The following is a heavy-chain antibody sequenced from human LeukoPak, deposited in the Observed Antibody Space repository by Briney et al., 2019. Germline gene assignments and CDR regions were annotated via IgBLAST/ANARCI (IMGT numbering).Heavy chain of an antibody. J-gene: IGHJ6*02. CDR2: ISSSSSYI. V-gene: IGHV3-21*01. CDR3: ARDRLLWFGELFYHGMDV. CDR1: GFTFSSYS. D-gene: IGHD3-10*01. Sequence: GVSLRLSCAASGFTFSSYSMNWVRQAPGKGLEWVASISSSSSYIYYADSVKGRFTISRDNAKNSLYLQMNSLRAEDTAVYYCARDRLLWFGELFYHGMDVWGQGTTVTVSS.